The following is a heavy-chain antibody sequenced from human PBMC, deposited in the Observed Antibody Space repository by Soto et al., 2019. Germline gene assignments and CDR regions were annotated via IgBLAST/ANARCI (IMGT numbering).Heavy chain of an antibody. Sequence: ASVKVSCKASGYTFTSYGISWVRQAPGQVLEWMGWISAYNGNTNYAQKPQGRVTMTTDTSTSTAYIELRSLRSDDTAVYYCARVLGYYGSASYYSNNWFEPWGQETMVTVSS. V-gene: IGHV1-18*04. CDR2: ISAYNGNT. CDR3: ARVLGYYGSASYYSNNWFEP. D-gene: IGHD3-10*01. J-gene: IGHJ5*02. CDR1: GYTFTSYG.